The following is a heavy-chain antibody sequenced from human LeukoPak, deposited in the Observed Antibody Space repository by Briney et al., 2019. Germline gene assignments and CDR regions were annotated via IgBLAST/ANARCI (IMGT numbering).Heavy chain of an antibody. V-gene: IGHV3-48*01. CDR2: ISSSSSTI. D-gene: IGHD1-1*01. Sequence: GGSLRLSCAASGFTFSSYSMNWVRQAPGKGLEWVSYISSSSSTIYYADSVKGRFTISRDNSENTLYLQMNSLTAEDTAIYYCAKATGTLGNWGQGTLVTVSS. CDR1: GFTFSSYS. J-gene: IGHJ4*02. CDR3: AKATGTLGN.